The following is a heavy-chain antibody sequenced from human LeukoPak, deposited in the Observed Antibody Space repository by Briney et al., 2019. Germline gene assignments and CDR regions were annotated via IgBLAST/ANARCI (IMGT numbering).Heavy chain of an antibody. CDR3: AREIVGTHKSRFDP. J-gene: IGHJ5*02. Sequence: GGSLRLSCAASGFTFSSYAMSWLRQAPGKGLEWVANINQDGTDKYYVDSVKGRFTISRDNAKNSLYLQMNSLRAEDTAVYYCAREIVGTHKSRFDPWGQGTLVTVSS. D-gene: IGHD1-26*01. CDR1: GFTFSSYA. V-gene: IGHV3-7*03. CDR2: INQDGTDK.